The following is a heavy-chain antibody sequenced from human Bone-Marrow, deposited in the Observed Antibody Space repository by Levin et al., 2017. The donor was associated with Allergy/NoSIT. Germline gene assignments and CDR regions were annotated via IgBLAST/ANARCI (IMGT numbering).Heavy chain of an antibody. CDR1: GFPFRSYS. CDR3: ARFSSGYYYIDY. D-gene: IGHD3-22*01. CDR2: ISSSSSNI. J-gene: IGHJ4*02. Sequence: WGSLRLSCSSSGFPFRSYSMNWVRQAPGKGLEWVSYISSSSSNIYYADSVKGRFTISRDNAKNSLYLQMNSLRDEDTAVYYCARFSSGYYYIDYWGQGTLVTVSS. V-gene: IGHV3-48*02.